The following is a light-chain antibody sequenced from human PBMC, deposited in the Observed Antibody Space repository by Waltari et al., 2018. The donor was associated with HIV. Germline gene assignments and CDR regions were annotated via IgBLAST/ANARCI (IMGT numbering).Light chain of an antibody. CDR1: QSLLYSNGYNY. Sequence: DIVMPQSPLSLPVTPGEPASISCRSSQSLLYSNGYNYLDWYLQKPGQSPQLLIYLGSNRASGVPDRFSGSGSGTDFTLKISRVEAEDVGVYYCMQALQTPLTFGGGTKVESK. CDR2: LGS. V-gene: IGKV2-28*01. CDR3: MQALQTPLT. J-gene: IGKJ4*01.